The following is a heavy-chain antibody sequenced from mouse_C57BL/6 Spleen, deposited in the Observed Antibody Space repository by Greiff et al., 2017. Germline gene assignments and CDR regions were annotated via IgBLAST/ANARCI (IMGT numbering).Heavy chain of an antibody. CDR2: IYPGDGDT. J-gene: IGHJ3*01. D-gene: IGHD2-4*01. Sequence: VHVKQSGAELVKPGASVTISCKASGYAFTSYWMNWVKQRPGKGLEWIGQIYPGDGDTNYNGKFKGKATLTADKSSSTAYMRLSSLTSEDSAVYVCARSDYDYDWFAYWGQGTLLTVSA. V-gene: IGHV1-80*01. CDR3: ARSDYDYDWFAY. CDR1: GYAFTSYW.